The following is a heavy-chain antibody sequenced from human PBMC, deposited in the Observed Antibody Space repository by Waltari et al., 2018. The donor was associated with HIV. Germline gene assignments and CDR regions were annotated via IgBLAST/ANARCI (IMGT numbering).Heavy chain of an antibody. CDR3: TTSPSSYVNYYYYYGMDV. V-gene: IGHV3-15*01. D-gene: IGHD5-18*01. CDR1: GFTFSNAW. J-gene: IGHJ6*02. CDR2: IKSKTEGGTT. Sequence: EVQLVESGGGLVKPGGSLRLSCAASGFTFSNAWMSWVRQAPGKGLEWVGRIKSKTEGGTTDYAAAEKGRFTISRDESKNTLYLKMNSLKTEDTAVYYCTTSPSSYVNYYYYYGMDVWGQGTTVTVSS.